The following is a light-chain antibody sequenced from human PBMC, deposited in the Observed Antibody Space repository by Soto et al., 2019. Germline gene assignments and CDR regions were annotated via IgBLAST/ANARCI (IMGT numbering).Light chain of an antibody. Sequence: DIVMTQSPATLSVSPGERATLSCRASQSVRGNLAWYQQRPGQSPRLLIYGASSRATGIPARFSGSGSGTEFTLNISSLQSEDFAVYYCQQYNNWPFITFGQGTRLEIK. CDR3: QQYNNWPFIT. J-gene: IGKJ5*01. V-gene: IGKV3-15*01. CDR2: GAS. CDR1: QSVRGN.